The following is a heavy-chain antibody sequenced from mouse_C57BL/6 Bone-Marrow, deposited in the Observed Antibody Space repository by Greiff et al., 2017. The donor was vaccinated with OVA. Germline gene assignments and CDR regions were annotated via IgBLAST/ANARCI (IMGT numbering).Heavy chain of an antibody. V-gene: IGHV1-15*01. CDR1: GYTFTDYE. Sequence: VQLQQSGPELVRPGASVTLSCKASGYTFTDYEMHWVKQTPVHGLEWIGAIDPETGGTAYNQKFKGKAILTADKSSSTAYMELRSLTSEDSAVYSCTEGDGYFNWYFDDWGTGTTVTVSS. J-gene: IGHJ1*03. CDR3: TEGDGYFNWYFDD. CDR2: IDPETGGT. D-gene: IGHD2-3*01.